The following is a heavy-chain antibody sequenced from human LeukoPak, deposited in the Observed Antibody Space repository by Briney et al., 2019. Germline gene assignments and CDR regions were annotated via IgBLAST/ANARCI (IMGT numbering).Heavy chain of an antibody. D-gene: IGHD3-10*01. J-gene: IGHJ6*02. V-gene: IGHV1-18*01. CDR3: AREGYYYGSGSNYYGMDV. CDR1: GYTFTSYG. CDR2: ISAYNGNT. Sequence: GASVKVSCKASGYTFTSYGISWVRQAPGQGLEWMGWISAYNGNTNYAQKLQGRVTMTTDTSTSTAYMELRSLRSDDTAVYYCAREGYYYGSGSNYYGMDVWGQGTTVTVSS.